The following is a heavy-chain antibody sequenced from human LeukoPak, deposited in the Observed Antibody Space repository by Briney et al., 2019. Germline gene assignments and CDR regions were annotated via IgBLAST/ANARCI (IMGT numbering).Heavy chain of an antibody. V-gene: IGHV3-48*03. J-gene: IGHJ4*02. Sequence: SGGSLRLSCAASGFTFSSYEMNWVRQAPGKGLEWVSYIRSSGSTIYYADSVKGRFTISRDNAKNLLYLQMNSLRSQGKVSFYCARGGIQYYDSSHPYYFDYWGQGTLVTVSS. CDR3: ARGGIQYYDSSHPYYFDY. CDR1: GFTFSSYE. CDR2: IRSSGSTI. D-gene: IGHD3-22*01.